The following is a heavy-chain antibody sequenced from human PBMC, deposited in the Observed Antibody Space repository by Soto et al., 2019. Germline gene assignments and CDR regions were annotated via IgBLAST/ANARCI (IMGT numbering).Heavy chain of an antibody. D-gene: IGHD3-10*01. Sequence: EVQLVESGGGLVQPGGSVRLSCVVSGFTFSNYRMQWVRQAPGKGLVWVSRIESDGSSTTYADSVKGRFTISRDNAKNTLYLQMNGLSGEDTAIYYCARDGGGLGYWGQRTLVTVSS. V-gene: IGHV3-74*01. CDR2: IESDGSST. CDR1: GFTFSNYR. J-gene: IGHJ4*02. CDR3: ARDGGGLGY.